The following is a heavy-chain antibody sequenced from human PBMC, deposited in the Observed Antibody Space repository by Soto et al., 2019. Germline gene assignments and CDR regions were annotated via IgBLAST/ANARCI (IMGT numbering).Heavy chain of an antibody. CDR2: IIPILGIA. CDR1: GGTFSSYT. Sequence: QVQLVQSGAEVKKPGSSVKVSCKASGGTFSSYTISWVRHAPGQGLEWMGRIIPILGIANYAQKFQGRVTIAADKSTGTAYMERRSLRSEDTAVYYCASTPPSGSGDYGTFDYWGQGTLVTVS. CDR3: ASTPPSGSGDYGTFDY. D-gene: IGHD4-17*01. V-gene: IGHV1-69*02. J-gene: IGHJ4*02.